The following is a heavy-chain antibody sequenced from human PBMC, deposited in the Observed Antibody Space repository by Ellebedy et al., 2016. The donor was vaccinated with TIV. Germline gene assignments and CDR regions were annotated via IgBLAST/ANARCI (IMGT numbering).Heavy chain of an antibody. V-gene: IGHV3-23*01. CDR3: AKRDPYYYGSGTDY. Sequence: GGSLRLSCAASGFTFSSYAMSWVRQAPGKGLEWVSTISGSGGSTYYADSVKGRFTISRDNSKNTLYLQMNSLRAEDTAVYYCAKRDPYYYGSGTDYWGQGTLVTVSS. D-gene: IGHD3-10*01. J-gene: IGHJ4*02. CDR2: ISGSGGST. CDR1: GFTFSSYA.